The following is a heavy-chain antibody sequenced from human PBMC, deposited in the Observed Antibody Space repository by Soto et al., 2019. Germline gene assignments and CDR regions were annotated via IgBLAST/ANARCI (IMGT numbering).Heavy chain of an antibody. D-gene: IGHD3-16*02. Sequence: PSETLSLTCSIYGGSFSGYYWSWIRQPPGKGLEWIGEINHSGNTNYNPSLKSRVTISVDTSNNQFSLKLNSVTAADTAVYYCARSGTDVIHGSYYPDMDVWGQGTTVTVSS. CDR2: INHSGNT. J-gene: IGHJ6*02. V-gene: IGHV4-34*01. CDR3: ARSGTDVIHGSYYPDMDV. CDR1: GGSFSGYY.